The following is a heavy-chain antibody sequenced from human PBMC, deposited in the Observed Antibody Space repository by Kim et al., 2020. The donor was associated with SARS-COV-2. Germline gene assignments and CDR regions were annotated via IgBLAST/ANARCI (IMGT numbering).Heavy chain of an antibody. V-gene: IGHV4-34*13. Sequence: SPKSRVTISVDTSKNQFSLKLSSVTAADTAVYYCARAITMVRGIYNWFDPWGQGTLVTVSS. CDR3: ARAITMVRGIYNWFDP. D-gene: IGHD3-10*01. J-gene: IGHJ5*02.